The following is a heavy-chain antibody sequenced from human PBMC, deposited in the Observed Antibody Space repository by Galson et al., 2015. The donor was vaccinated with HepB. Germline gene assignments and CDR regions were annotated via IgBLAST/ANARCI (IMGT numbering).Heavy chain of an antibody. CDR3: ARDPGRPSYVFDY. CDR1: GFTFSSYA. Sequence: SLRLSCAASGFTFSSYAMHWVRQAPGKGLEWVAVISYDGSNKYYADSVKGRFTISRDNSKNTLYLQMNSLRAEDTAVYYCARDPGRPSYVFDYWGQGTLVTVSS. D-gene: IGHD1-26*01. CDR2: ISYDGSNK. V-gene: IGHV3-30-3*01. J-gene: IGHJ4*02.